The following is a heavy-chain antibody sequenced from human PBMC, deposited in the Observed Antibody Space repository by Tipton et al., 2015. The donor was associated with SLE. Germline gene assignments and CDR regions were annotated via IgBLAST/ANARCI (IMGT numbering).Heavy chain of an antibody. V-gene: IGHV4-59*01. D-gene: IGHD1-26*01. CDR1: GGSISSYY. CDR3: AREVVGADDAFDI. CDR2: IYYSGST. Sequence: GSLRLSCTVSGGSISSYYWSWIRQPPGKGLEWIGYIYYSGSTNYNPSLKSRATISVDTSKNQFSLKLSSVTAADTAVYYCAREVVGADDAFDIWGQGTMVTVSS. J-gene: IGHJ3*02.